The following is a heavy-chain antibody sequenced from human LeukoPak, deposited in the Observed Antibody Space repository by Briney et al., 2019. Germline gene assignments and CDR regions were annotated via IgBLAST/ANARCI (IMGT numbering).Heavy chain of an antibody. CDR2: IIPIFGTA. CDR1: GGTFSSYA. CDR3: ASPGGQWGPKTQYFDY. D-gene: IGHD2-8*02. J-gene: IGHJ4*02. Sequence: SVKVSCKASGGTFSSYAISWVRQAPGQGLEWMGGIIPIFGTANYAQKFQGRVTITADESTSTAYMELSSLRSEDTAVYYCASPGGQWGPKTQYFDYWGQGTLVTVSS. V-gene: IGHV1-69*13.